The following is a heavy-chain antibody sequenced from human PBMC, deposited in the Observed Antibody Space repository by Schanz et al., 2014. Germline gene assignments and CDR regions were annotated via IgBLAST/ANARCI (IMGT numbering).Heavy chain of an antibody. CDR2: ISSSGNII. CDR1: GFTFSDSF. J-gene: IGHJ5*01. V-gene: IGHV3-11*01. CDR3: ANRGHLRGWFDS. D-gene: IGHD3-10*01. Sequence: QVLLVESGGGLVKPGGSLRLSCSASGFTFSDSFMSWIRQTPGKGLEWLSYISSSGNIIHYADSVKGRFTISRDNSKNTLYLQMNRLRAEDTAVYYCANRGHLRGWFDSWGQGILVTVSS.